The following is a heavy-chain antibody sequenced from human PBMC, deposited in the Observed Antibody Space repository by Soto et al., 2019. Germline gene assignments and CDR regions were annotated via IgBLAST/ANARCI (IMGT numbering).Heavy chain of an antibody. J-gene: IGHJ6*02. CDR2: IYSGGST. Sequence: GGSLRLSCAASGFTVSSNYMSWVRQAPGKGLEWVSVIYSGGSTYYADSVKGRFTISRDNSKNTLYLQMNSLRAEDTAVYYCARDDYAYYGMDVWGQGTTVTVSS. V-gene: IGHV3-66*01. CDR3: ARDDYAYYGMDV. CDR1: GFTVSSNY. D-gene: IGHD4-17*01.